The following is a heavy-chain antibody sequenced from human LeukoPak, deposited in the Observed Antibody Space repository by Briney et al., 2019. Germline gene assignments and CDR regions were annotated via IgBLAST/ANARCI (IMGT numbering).Heavy chain of an antibody. CDR2: IYYSGST. V-gene: IGHV4-31*03. J-gene: IGHJ4*02. D-gene: IGHD1-26*01. CDR1: GGSISSGGYY. CDR3: ARLSQWELLGYYFDY. Sequence: SETLSLTCTVSGGSISSGGYYWSWIRQHPGKGLEWIGYIYYSGSTYYNPSLKSRVTISVDTSKNQFSLKLSSVTAADTAVYYCARLSQWELLGYYFDYWGQGTLVTVSS.